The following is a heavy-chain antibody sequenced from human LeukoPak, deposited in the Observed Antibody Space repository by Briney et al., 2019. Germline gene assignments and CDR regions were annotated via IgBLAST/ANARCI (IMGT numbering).Heavy chain of an antibody. CDR1: GYTFTSYG. D-gene: IGHD6-6*01. CDR3: ARDRVYAGLLGRGPFDY. V-gene: IGHV1-18*01. Sequence: GASVKVSCKASGYTFTSYGISWVRQAPGQGLEWMGWISAYNGNTNYAQKLQGRVTMTTDTSSTTAYMELRSLRSDDTAMYYCARDRVYAGLLGRGPFDYWGQGTLVTVSS. J-gene: IGHJ4*02. CDR2: ISAYNGNT.